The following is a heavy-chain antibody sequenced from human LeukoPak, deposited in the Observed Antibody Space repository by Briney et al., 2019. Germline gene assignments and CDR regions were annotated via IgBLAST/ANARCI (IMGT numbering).Heavy chain of an antibody. D-gene: IGHD2-15*01. CDR3: ARVSFGVAATWWFDP. CDR2: IYTSGST. V-gene: IGHV4-4*07. CDR1: GGSISSYY. Sequence: SGTLSLTCTVSGGSISSYYWSWIRQPAGKGLEWIGRIYTSGSTNYNPSLKSRVTMSVDTSKNQFSLKLSSVTAADTAVYYCARVSFGVAATWWFDPWGQGTLVTVSS. J-gene: IGHJ5*02.